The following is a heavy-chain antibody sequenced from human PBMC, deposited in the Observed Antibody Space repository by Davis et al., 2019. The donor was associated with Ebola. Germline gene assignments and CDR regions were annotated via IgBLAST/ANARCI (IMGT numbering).Heavy chain of an antibody. CDR1: GYSFTSYW. CDR2: IYPGYSDT. J-gene: IGHJ4*02. D-gene: IGHD1-1*01. Sequence: GESLKISCTGSGYSFTSYWIGWVRQLPGQGLEWVGIIYPGYSDTRYIPSFQGQVTIAADKSISTAYLPWSSLKASNTAMYYWARHGDWNVDYWGQGTLVTVSS. CDR3: ARHGDWNVDY. V-gene: IGHV5-51*01.